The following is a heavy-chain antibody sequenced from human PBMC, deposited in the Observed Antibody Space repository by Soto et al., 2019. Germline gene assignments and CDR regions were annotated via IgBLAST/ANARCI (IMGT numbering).Heavy chain of an antibody. CDR3: ARLGGDSSGYHY. Sequence: GGSLRLSCAASGFTFSSYSMNWVRQAPGKGLEWVSSISSSSSYIYYADSVKGRFTISRDNAKNSLYLQMNSLRAEDTAVYYCARLGGDSSGYHYWGQGTLVTVSS. CDR2: ISSSSSYI. V-gene: IGHV3-21*01. J-gene: IGHJ4*02. CDR1: GFTFSSYS. D-gene: IGHD3-22*01.